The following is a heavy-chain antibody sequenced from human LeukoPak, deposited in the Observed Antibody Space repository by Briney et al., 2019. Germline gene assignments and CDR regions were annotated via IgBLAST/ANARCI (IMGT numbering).Heavy chain of an antibody. J-gene: IGHJ3*02. Sequence: GSLRLSCAASGFTVSSNYMSWVRQAPGKGLEWVSVIYSGGSTYYADSVKGRFTISRDNSKNTLYLQMNSLRAEDTAVYYCARDQSGSYSLAFDIWGQGTMVTVSS. CDR3: ARDQSGSYSLAFDI. D-gene: IGHD1-26*01. V-gene: IGHV3-66*01. CDR2: IYSGGST. CDR1: GFTVSSNY.